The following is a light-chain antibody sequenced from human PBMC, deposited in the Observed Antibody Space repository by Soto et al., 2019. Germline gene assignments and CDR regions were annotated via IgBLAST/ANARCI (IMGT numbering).Light chain of an antibody. J-gene: IGKJ1*01. CDR1: QSVDID. CDR3: QQYRGWPRT. V-gene: IGKV3D-15*01. CDR2: GAS. Sequence: EILLTQTPGTLSVSPGERVTLSCRASQSVDIDLAWYQQKPGQAPRLLIYGASTRATDMPGRFRGSGAGAEFTLTISSLQSEDSAVYYCQQYRGWPRTFGQGTKVDIK.